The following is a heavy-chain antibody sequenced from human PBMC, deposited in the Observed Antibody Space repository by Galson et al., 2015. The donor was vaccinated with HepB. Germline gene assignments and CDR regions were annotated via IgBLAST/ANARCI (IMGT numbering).Heavy chain of an antibody. CDR1: GGSISSYY. V-gene: IGHV4-59*08. J-gene: IGHJ6*03. CDR3: ARRVHPHCSSTSCYGTSYYYYYMDV. CDR2: IYYSGST. Sequence: ETLSLTCTVSGGSISSYYWSWIRQPPGKGLEWIGYIYYSGSTNYNPSLKSRVTISVDTSKNQFSLKLSSVTAADTAVYYCARRVHPHCSSTSCYGTSYYYYYMDVWGKGTTVTVSS. D-gene: IGHD2-2*01.